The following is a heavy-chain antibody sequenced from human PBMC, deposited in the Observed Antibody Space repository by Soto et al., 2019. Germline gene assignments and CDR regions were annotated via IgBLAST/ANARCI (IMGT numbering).Heavy chain of an antibody. J-gene: IGHJ6*03. CDR3: AKHGGPSYSYYMDV. V-gene: IGHV3-23*01. CDR2: IRGSGDVT. D-gene: IGHD3-3*01. Sequence: EVQLLESGGGLVQPGGSLRLSCAASGFTFSNYAMTWVRQAPGKGLAWVSVIRGSGDVTYYADSVQGRFAISRDNSKNTLYLQMNSLRAEDTAIYYCAKHGGPSYSYYMDVWGKGTTVTVSS. CDR1: GFTFSNYA.